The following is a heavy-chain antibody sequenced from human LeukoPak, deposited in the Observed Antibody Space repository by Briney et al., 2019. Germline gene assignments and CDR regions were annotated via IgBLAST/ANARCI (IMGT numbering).Heavy chain of an antibody. D-gene: IGHD5-12*01. J-gene: IGHJ4*02. CDR1: GFTFSSYE. Sequence: GGSLRLSCAGSGFTFSSYELNWVRQAPGKGLEWISYISSSGSTLYYADSVKGRFTISRDDAKNSLYLQMNSLRGDDTAVYYCAGGRGGYGFYWGQGTLVTVSS. CDR3: AGGRGGYGFY. V-gene: IGHV3-48*03. CDR2: ISSSGSTL.